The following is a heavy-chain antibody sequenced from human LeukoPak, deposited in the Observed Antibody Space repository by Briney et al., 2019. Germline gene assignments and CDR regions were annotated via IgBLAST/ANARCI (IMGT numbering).Heavy chain of an antibody. CDR2: IFDTGNT. V-gene: IGHV4-39*01. CDR1: GDSISTSIHY. J-gene: IGHJ5*02. D-gene: IGHD4-17*01. Sequence: SETLSLTCTLAGDSISTSIHYWAWIRQPRGKRLEGFGSIFDTGNTFYNPSLMSRVTISVDTSKTQFSLSLSSVTAVDTAIYYCARQDNGDHGNPNWFDPWGQGLLVIVSS. CDR3: ARQDNGDHGNPNWFDP.